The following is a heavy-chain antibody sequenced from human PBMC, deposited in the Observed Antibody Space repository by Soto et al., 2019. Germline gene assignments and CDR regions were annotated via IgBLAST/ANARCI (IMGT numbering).Heavy chain of an antibody. CDR2: ISSSGSTI. J-gene: IGHJ6*02. CDR1: GFTFSSYE. D-gene: IGHD6-6*01. CDR3: TRFPRFSLGYYYYYGMDV. V-gene: IGHV3-48*03. Sequence: WGSLRLSCAASGFTFSSYEMNWVRQTPGKGLEWVSYISSSGSTISYADSVKGRITISRDKAKNSLYLQMISLRAEETPVNYWTRFPRFSLGYYYYYGMDVWGQGTTVTVS.